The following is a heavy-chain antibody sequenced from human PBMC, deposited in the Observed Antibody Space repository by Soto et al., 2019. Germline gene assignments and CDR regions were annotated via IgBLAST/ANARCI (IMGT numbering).Heavy chain of an antibody. CDR3: ARDGAGAYGLGWFDP. J-gene: IGHJ5*02. D-gene: IGHD2-21*01. CDR1: GDSISRGGYY. V-gene: IGHV4-31*03. CDR2: IYHSGST. Sequence: QVQLQESGPGLVKPSQTLSLTCTVSGDSISRGGYYWNWLRQHPRKGLEWIGYIYHSGSTIYNPSLKSRVPXPXXXSXXRLSLELSNVTAADTAVYYCARDGAGAYGLGWFDPWGQGILVTVSS.